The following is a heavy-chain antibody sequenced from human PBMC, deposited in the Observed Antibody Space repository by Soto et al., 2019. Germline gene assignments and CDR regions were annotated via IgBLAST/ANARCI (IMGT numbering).Heavy chain of an antibody. V-gene: IGHV4-39*01. CDR3: ARGLRSPYDAGV. CDR2: VHDTGTT. D-gene: IGHD3-10*01. J-gene: IGHJ4*02. Sequence: QLQLQESGPGLVKPSETLSLTCAVSGGSVSSGGNYWGWIRQSPGKVLEWSGSVHDTGTTHYNPSLTSRVTISVDTSKNQFALNVNSVTAADTAVYYCARGLRSPYDAGVWGKGTLVTVSS. CDR1: GGSVSSGGNY.